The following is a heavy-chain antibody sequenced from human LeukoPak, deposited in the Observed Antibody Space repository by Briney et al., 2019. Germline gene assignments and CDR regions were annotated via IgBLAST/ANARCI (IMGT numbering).Heavy chain of an antibody. J-gene: IGHJ4*02. Sequence: GGSLRLSCAASGFGMHWDRQAPGKGLEWVAIIWYDGSNKYYSDSVKGRFTISRDNSKNTLYLQMNSLSAEDTAVYYCARDRMGEDNYWGQGTLVTVSS. V-gene: IGHV3-33*01. CDR2: IWYDGSNK. CDR3: ARDRMGEDNY. D-gene: IGHD1-26*01. CDR1: GFG.